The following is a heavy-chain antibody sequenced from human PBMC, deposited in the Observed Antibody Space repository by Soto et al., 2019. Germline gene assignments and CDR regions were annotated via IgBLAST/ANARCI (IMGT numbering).Heavy chain of an antibody. CDR2: IYSGGST. CDR1: GFTVSSNY. D-gene: IGHD3-16*01. CDR3: ARDGVRSRRDASDI. J-gene: IGHJ3*02. Sequence: EVQLVESGGGLVQPGGSLRLSCAASGFTVSSNYMSWVRQAPGKGLEWVSVIYSGGSTYYADSVKGRFTISRDNSKNTLYLQMNRLRAEDTAVYYCARDGVRSRRDASDIWGQGTMVTVSS. V-gene: IGHV3-66*01.